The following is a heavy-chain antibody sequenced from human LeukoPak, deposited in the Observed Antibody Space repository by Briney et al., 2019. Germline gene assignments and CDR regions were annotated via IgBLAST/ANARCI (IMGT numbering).Heavy chain of an antibody. D-gene: IGHD6-13*01. Sequence: SQTLSLTCAISGDSVSSKSAAWNWIRQSPSRGLEWLGRTYYRSKWYNDYAVSVKSRVIVNPDTSRNQFSLLLSSVTPEDTAVYFCARDSSNWSWKFDSWGQGTLVTVSS. CDR1: GDSVSSKSAA. CDR3: ARDSSNWSWKFDS. V-gene: IGHV6-1*01. CDR2: TYYRSKWYN. J-gene: IGHJ4*02.